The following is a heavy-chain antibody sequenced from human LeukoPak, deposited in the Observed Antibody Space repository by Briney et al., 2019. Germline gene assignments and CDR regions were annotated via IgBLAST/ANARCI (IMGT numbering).Heavy chain of an antibody. J-gene: IGHJ4*02. D-gene: IGHD5-12*01. V-gene: IGHV4-34*01. CDR2: INHSGNT. CDR1: GGSFSGYY. Sequence: PSETLSLTCAVYGGSFSGYYWSWIRQPPGKGPEWIGEINHSGNTNYNPSLKSRVTISVDTSKNQFSLKLSSVTAANTAVYYCARVSGYDSDFDYWGQGTLVTVSS. CDR3: ARVSGYDSDFDY.